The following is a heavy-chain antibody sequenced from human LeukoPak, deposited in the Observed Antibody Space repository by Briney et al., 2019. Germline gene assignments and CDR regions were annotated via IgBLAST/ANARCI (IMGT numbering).Heavy chain of an antibody. CDR3: AKSNGYGLIDI. V-gene: IGHV4-34*01. CDR2: INHSGST. CDR1: GGSLSGYY. Sequence: PSETLSLTCAVYGGSLSGYYWSWIRQPPGKGPEWIGEINHSGSTNYNPSLKSRVTISIDTSRNQFSLKLNSVTAADTAVYYCAKSNGYGLIDIWGQGTMVTVSS. J-gene: IGHJ3*02. D-gene: IGHD3-22*01.